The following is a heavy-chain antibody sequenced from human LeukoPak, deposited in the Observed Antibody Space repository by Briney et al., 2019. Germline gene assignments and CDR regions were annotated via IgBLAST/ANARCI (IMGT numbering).Heavy chain of an antibody. Sequence: SETLSLTCTVSSGSITSYYWSWIRQPPGKGLEWIGQIYYSGSTNYNPSLKSRVTISIDTSKSQVSLKLSSVTAADTAVYYCARGRSPGTSMEYYYYMDVWGKGTTVTVSS. CDR3: ARGRSPGTSMEYYYYMDV. J-gene: IGHJ6*03. CDR2: IYYSGST. CDR1: SGSITSYY. D-gene: IGHD1-1*01. V-gene: IGHV4-59*08.